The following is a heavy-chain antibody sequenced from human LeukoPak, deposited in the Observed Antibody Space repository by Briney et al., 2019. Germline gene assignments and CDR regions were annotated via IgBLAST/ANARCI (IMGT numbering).Heavy chain of an antibody. V-gene: IGHV4-39*01. CDR1: GGSISSISYY. J-gene: IGHJ4*02. D-gene: IGHD4-11*01. CDR2: IYYSGSA. CDR3: ASQYNDYSHYPYYFDF. Sequence: PSETLSLTCTVSGGSISSISYYWAWVRQPPGKGLEWIGSIYYSGSADHNPSLKSRVTISVDTSKNQFSLKLSSLTAADTAVYYCASQYNDYSHYPYYFDFWGQGTLVTVSS.